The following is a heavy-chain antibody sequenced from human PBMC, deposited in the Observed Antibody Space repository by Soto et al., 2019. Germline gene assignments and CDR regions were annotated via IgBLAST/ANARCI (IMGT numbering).Heavy chain of an antibody. J-gene: IGHJ5*02. D-gene: IGHD5-18*01. CDR3: ARDVETSMDGLNYFDP. CDR2: ISSSGSYI. CDR1: GFTFSSYA. Sequence: GGSLRLSCAASGFTFSSYAMNWVRQAPGKGLEWVSSISSSGSYIHYADSVKGRFTISRDNAKNSLFLQMDSLRAEDTAVYYCARDVETSMDGLNYFDPWGQGTLVTVSS. V-gene: IGHV3-21*01.